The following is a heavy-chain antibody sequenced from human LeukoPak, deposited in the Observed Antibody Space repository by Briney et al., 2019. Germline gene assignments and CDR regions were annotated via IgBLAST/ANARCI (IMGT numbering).Heavy chain of an antibody. D-gene: IGHD3-10*01. CDR3: ARGRRLGFRNWFDP. CDR2: IYTSGST. J-gene: IGHJ5*02. CDR1: GGSISSGSYY. V-gene: IGHV4-61*02. Sequence: SETLSLTCTVSGGSISSGSYYWSWIRQPAGKGLEWIGRIYTSGSTNYNPSLKSRVTISVDTSKNQFSLKLSSVTAADTAVYYCARGRRLGFRNWFDPWGQGTLVTVSS.